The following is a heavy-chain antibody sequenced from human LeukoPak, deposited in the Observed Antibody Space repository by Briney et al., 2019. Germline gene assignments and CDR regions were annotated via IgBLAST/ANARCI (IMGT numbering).Heavy chain of an antibody. D-gene: IGHD5-18*01. CDR2: IYYSGST. Sequence: PPETLSLTCTVSGGPINSHYWSWIRQPPGKGLEWIGYIYYSGSTHTNPSLKSRVTISLNTSKNQFSLKLSSVTAADTAVYYCARDMSLYGYTYGSDAFDIWGQGTMVTVSS. V-gene: IGHV4-59*11. J-gene: IGHJ3*02. CDR3: ARDMSLYGYTYGSDAFDI. CDR1: GGPINSHY.